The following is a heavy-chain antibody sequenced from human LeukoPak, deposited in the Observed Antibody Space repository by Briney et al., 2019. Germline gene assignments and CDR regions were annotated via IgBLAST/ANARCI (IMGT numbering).Heavy chain of an antibody. CDR1: GYSTSSGYY. Sequence: PSETLSLTCTVSGYSTSSGYYWGWIRQPPGKGLEWIGSIYHSGSTYYNPSLKSRVTISVDTSKNQFSLKLSSVTAADTAVYYCASLGGYGSGRGENFDYWGQGTLVTVSS. V-gene: IGHV4-38-2*02. J-gene: IGHJ4*02. CDR3: ASLGGYGSGRGENFDY. CDR2: IYHSGST. D-gene: IGHD3-10*01.